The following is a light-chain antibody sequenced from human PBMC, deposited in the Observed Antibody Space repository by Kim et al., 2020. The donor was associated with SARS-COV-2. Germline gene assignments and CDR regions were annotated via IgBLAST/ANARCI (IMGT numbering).Light chain of an antibody. CDR2: GKN. J-gene: IGLJ3*02. V-gene: IGLV3-19*01. CDR1: SLRSYY. Sequence: SSELTQDPAVSVALGQTVRITCQGDSLRSYYASWYQQKPGQAPVLVIYGKNNRPSGIPDRFSGSSSGNTASLTITGAQAEDEADYYFNSRDSSGNHLGVFGGGTKLTVL. CDR3: NSRDSSGNHLGV.